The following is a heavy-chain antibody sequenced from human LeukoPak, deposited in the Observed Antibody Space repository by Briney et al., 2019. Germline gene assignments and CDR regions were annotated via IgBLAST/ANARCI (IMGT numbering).Heavy chain of an antibody. J-gene: IGHJ3*02. Sequence: GGSLRLSCAASGYTFSSYSMNWVRHAPGKGLEWVSSITSSRSYIYYADSVKGRFTISRDNAENSLYLQMNSLRAEDTAVYYCARDLKVGGDAFDIWGQGTMVTVSS. D-gene: IGHD1-26*01. V-gene: IGHV3-21*01. CDR1: GYTFSSYS. CDR3: ARDLKVGGDAFDI. CDR2: ITSSRSYI.